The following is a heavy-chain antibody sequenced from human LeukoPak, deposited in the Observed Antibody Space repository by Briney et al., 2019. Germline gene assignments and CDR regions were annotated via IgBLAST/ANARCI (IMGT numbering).Heavy chain of an antibody. D-gene: IGHD6-6*01. CDR2: ISSDGSST. J-gene: IGHJ4*02. V-gene: IGHV3-74*03. CDR1: GFTFRNHW. CDR3: ARDQRVTGRPDIDY. Sequence: PGGSLRLSCAASGFTFRNHWMHWVRQTAGKGLVWFSRISSDGSSTTYADSVKGRFTISRDNAKTTLYLQMNNLRAEDTAMYYCARDQRVTGRPDIDYWGQGTLVIVSS.